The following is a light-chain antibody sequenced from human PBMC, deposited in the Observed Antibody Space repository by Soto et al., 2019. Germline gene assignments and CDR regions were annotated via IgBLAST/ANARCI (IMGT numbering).Light chain of an antibody. CDR2: GAF. CDR1: QSLITRY. J-gene: IGKJ5*01. Sequence: EIVLTQSPGTLSLFPGERATLSCRASQSLITRYLAWYQQKPGQAPRLLIYGAFSRATGIPDRFSGSGSVTDFTLTISRLEPDDFAVYHCQQYGTSPTFGQGTRLEIK. V-gene: IGKV3-20*01. CDR3: QQYGTSPT.